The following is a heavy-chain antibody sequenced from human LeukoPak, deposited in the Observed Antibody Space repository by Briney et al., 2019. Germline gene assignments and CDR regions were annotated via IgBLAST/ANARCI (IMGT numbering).Heavy chain of an antibody. Sequence: ASVKVSCKASGYTFTSYGISWVRQAPGQGLEWMGWISAYNGNTNYAQKLQGRVTMTTDTSTSTAYMELRSLRSDDTAVYYCARESPGDYGYYYMDVWGKGTTVTVSS. V-gene: IGHV1-18*01. CDR3: ARESPGDYGYYYMDV. CDR1: GYTFTSYG. J-gene: IGHJ6*03. D-gene: IGHD4-17*01. CDR2: ISAYNGNT.